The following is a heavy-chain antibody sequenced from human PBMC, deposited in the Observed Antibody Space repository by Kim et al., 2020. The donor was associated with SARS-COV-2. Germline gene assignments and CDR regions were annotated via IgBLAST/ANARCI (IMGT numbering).Heavy chain of an antibody. CDR1: GGSFSGYY. D-gene: IGHD5-12*01. J-gene: IGHJ4*02. CDR2: INHSGST. Sequence: SETLSLTCAVYGGSFSGYYWSWIRQPPGKGLEWIGEINHSGSTNYNPSLKSRVTISVDTSKNQFSLKLSSVTAADTAVYYCASHTVALGLDFDYWGQGTLVTVSS. V-gene: IGHV4-34*01. CDR3: ASHTVALGLDFDY.